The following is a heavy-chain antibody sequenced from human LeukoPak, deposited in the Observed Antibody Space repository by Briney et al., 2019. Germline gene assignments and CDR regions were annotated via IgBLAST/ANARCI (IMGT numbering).Heavy chain of an antibody. CDR1: GFPISSYW. J-gene: IGHJ3*02. CDR3: ARGPTDFDASDI. CDR2: IKHDSSET. V-gene: IGHV3-7*01. Sequence: PGGSLRLSCAASGFPISSYWMSWVRQVPGKCLESVAHIKHDSSETYYVDTVRGRFIISRDNAKNSLYLQMNSLRVEDTAVYHCARGPTDFDASDIWGHATLVTVSS.